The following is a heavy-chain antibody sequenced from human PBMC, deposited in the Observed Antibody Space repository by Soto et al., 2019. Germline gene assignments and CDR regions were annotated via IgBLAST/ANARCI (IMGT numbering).Heavy chain of an antibody. CDR1: GGSFSGYY. CDR3: ARGYAAPRAAD. V-gene: IGHV4-34*01. J-gene: IGHJ4*02. D-gene: IGHD2-15*01. CDR2: INHSGST. Sequence: SSETLSLTCAVYGGSFSGYYWSWIRQPPGKGLEWVGEINHSGSTSYNPSLKSRVTISVDTSKNQFSLRLSSVTAADTAVYYCARGYAAPRAADWGQGTLVTVSS.